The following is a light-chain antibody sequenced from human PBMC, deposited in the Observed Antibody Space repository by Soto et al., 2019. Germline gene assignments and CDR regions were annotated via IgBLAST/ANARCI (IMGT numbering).Light chain of an antibody. CDR1: SSDVGGYNY. CDR2: DVS. Sequence: QSVLTQPASESGSPGQSISISCTGTSSDVGGYNYVSWYQQHPGKAPKLMIYDVSDRPSGVSNRFSGSKSGNTASLTISGLQPEDEADYYCGSYTTSTAPGLFGTGPKVTVL. CDR3: GSYTTSTAPGL. V-gene: IGLV2-14*01. J-gene: IGLJ1*01.